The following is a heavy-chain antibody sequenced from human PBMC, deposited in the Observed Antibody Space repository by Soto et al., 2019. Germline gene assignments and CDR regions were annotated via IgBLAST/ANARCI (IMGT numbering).Heavy chain of an antibody. Sequence: GESLKISCAASGFTFSSYAMSWVRQAPGKGLEWVSAISGSGGSTYYADSVKGRFTISRDNSKNTLYLQMNSLRAEDTAVYYCAKVWIFGVVINYFDYWGQGTLVTVSS. CDR2: ISGSGGST. V-gene: IGHV3-23*01. CDR1: GFTFSSYA. D-gene: IGHD3-3*01. CDR3: AKVWIFGVVINYFDY. J-gene: IGHJ4*02.